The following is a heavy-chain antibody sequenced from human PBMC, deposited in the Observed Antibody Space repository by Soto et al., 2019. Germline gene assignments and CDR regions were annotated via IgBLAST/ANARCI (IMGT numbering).Heavy chain of an antibody. CDR2: INPNSGGT. V-gene: IGHV1-2*04. CDR3: ARAWRYYYDSSGPNAFDI. J-gene: IGHJ3*02. CDR1: GYTFTGYY. D-gene: IGHD3-22*01. Sequence: GASLKVSCKASGYTFTGYYMHWVRQAPGQGLEWMGWINPNSGGTNYAQKFQGWVTMTRDTSISTAYMELSRLRSDDTAVYYCARAWRYYYDSSGPNAFDIWGQGTMVTVSS.